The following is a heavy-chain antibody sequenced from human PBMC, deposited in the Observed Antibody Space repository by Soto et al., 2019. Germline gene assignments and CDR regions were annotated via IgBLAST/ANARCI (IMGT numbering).Heavy chain of an antibody. Sequence: SVKVSCKASGGTFSSYAISWVRQAPGQGLEWMGGIIPIFGTANYAQKFQGRVTITADESTSTAYMELSSLRSEDTAVYYCARRYYDSSGHYFAFDIWGQGTMVTVSS. J-gene: IGHJ3*02. CDR1: GGTFSSYA. CDR2: IIPIFGTA. V-gene: IGHV1-69*13. D-gene: IGHD3-22*01. CDR3: ARRYYDSSGHYFAFDI.